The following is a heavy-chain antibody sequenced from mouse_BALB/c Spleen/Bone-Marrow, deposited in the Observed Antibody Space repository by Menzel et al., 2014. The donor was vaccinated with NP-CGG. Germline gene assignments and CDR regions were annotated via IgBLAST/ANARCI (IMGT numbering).Heavy chain of an antibody. V-gene: IGHV3-8*02. D-gene: IGHD1-2*01. CDR2: ISYSGNA. CDR1: GDSITSSY. J-gene: IGHJ2*01. Sequence: EVKLMESGPSLVKPSQTLSLTCSVTGDSITSSYWNWIRKFPGNKLEYMGYISYSGNAYYNPSLKSRISLTRDTSKNQYYLQLNSVTTEDTATYFCARGNGYHFVYWGLGTTLTVSS. CDR3: ARGNGYHFVY.